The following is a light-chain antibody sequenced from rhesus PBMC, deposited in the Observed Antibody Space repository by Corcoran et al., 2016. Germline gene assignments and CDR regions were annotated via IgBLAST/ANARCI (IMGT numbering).Light chain of an antibody. V-gene: IGKV1S14*01. CDR3: QQHNSYPIT. Sequence: DIQMTQSPSSLSASVGDRVTITCQASQGISNNLAWYQQKPGKAPKPLIYYASKLDSGVPSRFSGSGSGTVFTLTISSLQPEDFATYYCQQHNSYPITFGPGTKLDIK. CDR2: YAS. CDR1: QGISNN. J-gene: IGKJ3*01.